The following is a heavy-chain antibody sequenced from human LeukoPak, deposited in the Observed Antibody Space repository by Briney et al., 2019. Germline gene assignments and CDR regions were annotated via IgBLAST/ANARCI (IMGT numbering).Heavy chain of an antibody. V-gene: IGHV4-59*01. Sequence: SETLSLTCSVSDDSITMYYWTWIRQPPGKGLEWIGYVDHTGSTNFNPSLNGRVTISRDTTKNLFSLRLRSVTAADTAVYFCARGRVSSSTWYSTYYYYFYMDVWGKGTTVTVSS. CDR1: DDSITMYY. CDR3: ARGRVSSSTWYSTYYYYFYMDV. J-gene: IGHJ6*03. CDR2: VDHTGST. D-gene: IGHD1-1*01.